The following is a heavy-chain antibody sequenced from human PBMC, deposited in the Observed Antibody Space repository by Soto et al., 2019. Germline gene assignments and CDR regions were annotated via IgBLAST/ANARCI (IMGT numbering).Heavy chain of an antibody. CDR3: ARRTAGGVGDYDYVWGSQTTNWFDP. D-gene: IGHD3-16*01. CDR2: IYPADSDT. J-gene: IGHJ5*02. V-gene: IGHV5-51*01. CDR1: GYSFPSQW. Sequence: LGESLKISCKGSGYSFPSQWIGWVRQTPGKGLEWMGSIYPADSDTRYSPSFQGQVTISADKSIGTAYLEWSNLKASDTAMYYCARRTAGGVGDYDYVWGSQTTNWFDPWGQGTLVTVSS.